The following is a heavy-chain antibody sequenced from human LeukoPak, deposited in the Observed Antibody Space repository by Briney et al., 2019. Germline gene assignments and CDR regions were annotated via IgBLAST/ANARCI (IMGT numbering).Heavy chain of an antibody. D-gene: IGHD6-13*01. CDR1: GGSFSGYY. J-gene: IGHJ1*01. Sequence: SETLSLTCAVYGGSFSGYYWSWIRQPPGKGLEWIGEINHSGSTNYNPSLKSRVTISVDTSENQFSLKLSSVTAADTAVYYCARSGYSTLQYFQHWGQGTLVTVSS. CDR2: INHSGST. CDR3: ARSGYSTLQYFQH. V-gene: IGHV4-34*01.